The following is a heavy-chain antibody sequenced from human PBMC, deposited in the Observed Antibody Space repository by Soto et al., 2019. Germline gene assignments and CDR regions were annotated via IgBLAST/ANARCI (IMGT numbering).Heavy chain of an antibody. Sequence: GESLKISCAASGFTFSSYAMSWVRQAPGKGLEWVSAISGSGGSTYYADSVKGWFTISRDNSKNTLYLQMNSLRAEDTAVYYCAKADSSSSDFDYWGQGTLVTVSS. D-gene: IGHD6-6*01. CDR2: ISGSGGST. CDR3: AKADSSSSDFDY. V-gene: IGHV3-23*01. CDR1: GFTFSSYA. J-gene: IGHJ4*02.